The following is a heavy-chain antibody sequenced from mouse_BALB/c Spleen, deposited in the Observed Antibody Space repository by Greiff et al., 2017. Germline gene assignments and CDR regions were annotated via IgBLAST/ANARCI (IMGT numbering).Heavy chain of an antibody. J-gene: IGHJ2*01. D-gene: IGHD4-1*01. Sequence: EVHVVESGGGLVKPGGSLKLSCAASGFTFSSYAMSWVRQTPEKRLEWVATISSGGSYTYYPDSVKGRFTISRDNAKNTLYLQMSSLRSEDTARYYCARHELGDYWGQGTTLTVSS. CDR3: ARHELGDY. CDR1: GFTFSSYA. CDR2: ISSGGSYT. V-gene: IGHV5-9-3*01.